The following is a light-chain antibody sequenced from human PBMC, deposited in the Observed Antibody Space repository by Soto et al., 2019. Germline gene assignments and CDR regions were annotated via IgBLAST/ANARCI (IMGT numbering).Light chain of an antibody. CDR1: QSVSSSY. J-gene: IGKJ4*01. CDR3: QHYYSSLGLL. V-gene: IGKV3-20*01. CDR2: GAS. Sequence: EIVLTQSPGTLSLSPGERATLSCRASQSVSSSYLAWYQQKPGQAPRLLIYGASSRATGIPDRFSGSGSGTDFPLTTNRLGPEIFEVYYFQHYYSSLGLLFGGGTKGE.